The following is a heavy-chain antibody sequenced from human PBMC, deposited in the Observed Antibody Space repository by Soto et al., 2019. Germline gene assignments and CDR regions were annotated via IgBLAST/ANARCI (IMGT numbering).Heavy chain of an antibody. CDR1: GFTFNTYG. Sequence: GGSLRLSCAASGFTFNTYGMHWVRQAPGKGLGWVAVISYDGSNKYYADSVKGRFTISRDNSKNTLYLQMNSLRAEDTAVYYCAKERDIVVVVAPLDYWGQGTLVTVSS. CDR2: ISYDGSNK. CDR3: AKERDIVVVVAPLDY. J-gene: IGHJ4*02. D-gene: IGHD2-15*01. V-gene: IGHV3-30*18.